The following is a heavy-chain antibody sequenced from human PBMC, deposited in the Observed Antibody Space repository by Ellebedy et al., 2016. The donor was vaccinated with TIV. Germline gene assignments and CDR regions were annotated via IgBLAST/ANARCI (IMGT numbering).Heavy chain of an antibody. D-gene: IGHD2-2*01. J-gene: IGHJ4*02. Sequence: PGGSLRLSCAASGFTFSSYAMSWVRQAPGKGLEWVSAIIGSGGSTYYADSVKGRFTISRDNSKNTLYLQMNSLRAEDTAVYYCAKDQGYQLLWDYWGQGTLVTVSS. CDR3: AKDQGYQLLWDY. CDR2: IIGSGGST. V-gene: IGHV3-23*01. CDR1: GFTFSSYA.